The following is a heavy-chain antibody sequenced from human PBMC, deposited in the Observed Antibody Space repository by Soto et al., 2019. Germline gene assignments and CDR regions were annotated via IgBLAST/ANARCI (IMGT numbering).Heavy chain of an antibody. D-gene: IGHD6-19*01. CDR3: AKNGYSSGWYPT. V-gene: IGHV3-23*01. J-gene: IGHJ4*02. CDR1: GFTFSSYA. CDR2: ISGSGGST. Sequence: GGSLRLSCAASGFTFSSYAMSWVRQAPGKGLEWVSAISGSGGSTYYADSVKGRFTISRDNSKNTLYLQMNSLRAEGTAVYYCAKNGYSSGWYPTWGQGTLVTVSS.